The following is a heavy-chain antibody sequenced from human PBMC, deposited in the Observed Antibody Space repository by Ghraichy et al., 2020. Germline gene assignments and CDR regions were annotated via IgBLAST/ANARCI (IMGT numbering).Heavy chain of an antibody. CDR3: VRDDRSSGYYFDY. CDR1: GFTFSSYS. CDR2: ISSSSSYI. Sequence: GGSLRLSCAASGFTFSSYSMNWVRQAPGKGLEWVSSISSSSSYIYYADSVKGRFTISRDNAKNSLYLQMNSLRAEDTAVYYCVRDDRSSGYYFDYWGQGTLVTVSS. D-gene: IGHD3-22*01. J-gene: IGHJ4*02. V-gene: IGHV3-21*01.